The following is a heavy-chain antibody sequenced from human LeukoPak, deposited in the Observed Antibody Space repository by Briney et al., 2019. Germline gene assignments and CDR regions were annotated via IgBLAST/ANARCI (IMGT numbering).Heavy chain of an antibody. CDR2: ISGSGGST. J-gene: IGHJ4*02. CDR1: GFTFSSYA. D-gene: IGHD5/OR15-5a*01. CDR3: AKRLTSTIAFDY. Sequence: GGSLRLSCAASGFTFSSYAMSWVRQAPGKGLEWVSAISGSGGSTYYADSVKGRFTISRDNSKNTLYLQMNSLRAEDTAVYFWAKRLTSTIAFDYWGQGTLVTVSS. V-gene: IGHV3-23*01.